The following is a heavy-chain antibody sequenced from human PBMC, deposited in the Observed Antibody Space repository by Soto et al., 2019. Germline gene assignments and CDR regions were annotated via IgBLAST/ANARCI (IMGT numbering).Heavy chain of an antibody. J-gene: IGHJ4*02. V-gene: IGHV4-4*07. CDR2: IHSSGDT. CDR1: GGSISGHY. CDR3: ARDARSEGATIGLFEY. D-gene: IGHD1-26*01. Sequence: QVQLRESGPGLVKPSETLSLTCTVSGGSISGHYWSWLRQPAGRGLQWVGRIHSSGDTAYTSSLQSRVSMSVATSKNQFSLKLKSLTAAATAVYFCARDARSEGATIGLFEYWGQGALVTVSS.